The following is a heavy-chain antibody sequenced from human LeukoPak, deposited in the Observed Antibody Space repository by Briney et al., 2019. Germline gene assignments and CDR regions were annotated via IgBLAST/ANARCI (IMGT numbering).Heavy chain of an antibody. D-gene: IGHD2-15*01. J-gene: IGHJ6*03. CDR2: IIPIFGTA. CDR1: GGTFSSYA. CDR3: ATMLYCSGGSCYQPGDYYYYYMDV. Sequence: SVKVSCKASGGTFSSYAISWVRQAPGQGLEWMGGIIPIFGTANYAQKFQGRVTTTTDESTSTAYMELSSLRSEDTAVYYCATMLYCSGGSCYQPGDYYYYYMDVWGKGTTVTVSS. V-gene: IGHV1-69*05.